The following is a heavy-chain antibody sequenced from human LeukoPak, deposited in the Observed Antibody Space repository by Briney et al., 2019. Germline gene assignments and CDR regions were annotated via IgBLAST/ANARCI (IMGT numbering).Heavy chain of an antibody. Sequence: SETLSLTCTVSGGSISSGGYYWSWFRQHPGKGLEWIGYIYYSGSTYYNPSLKSRVTISVDTSKNQFSLKLSSVTAADTAVYYCARDGSGSYYRDAFDIWGQGTMVTVSS. J-gene: IGHJ3*02. D-gene: IGHD3-10*01. CDR2: IYYSGST. CDR1: GGSISSGGYY. V-gene: IGHV4-31*03. CDR3: ARDGSGSYYRDAFDI.